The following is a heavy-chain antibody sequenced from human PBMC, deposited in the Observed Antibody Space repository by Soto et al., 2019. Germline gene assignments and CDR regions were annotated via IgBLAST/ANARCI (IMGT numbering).Heavy chain of an antibody. CDR2: INHFGST. V-gene: IGHV4-34*01. J-gene: IGHJ4*02. Sequence: PSVTLSLTCAVYGGSFSAYSWSWIPQAPGKGLEWIGEINHFGSTNYNPSLKSRVTISVDTSKKRFSLKLNSVTAADTAVYYCARTSQWLRLGGFDYWGQGTLVTVSS. CDR1: GGSFSAYS. CDR3: ARTSQWLRLGGFDY. D-gene: IGHD5-12*01.